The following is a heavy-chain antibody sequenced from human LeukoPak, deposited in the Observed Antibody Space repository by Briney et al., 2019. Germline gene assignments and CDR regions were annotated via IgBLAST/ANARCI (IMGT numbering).Heavy chain of an antibody. J-gene: IGHJ4*02. D-gene: IGHD3-22*01. Sequence: GESLKISCKGSGYSFTSYWIGWVRQMPGKGLEWMGIIYPGDSDTRYSPSFQGQVTISADKSISTAYLQWSSLKASDTAMYYCXXXXXXXSSGYVNYFDYWGQGTLVTVSS. V-gene: IGHV5-51*01. CDR2: IYPGDSDT. CDR3: XXXXXXXSSGYVNYFDY. CDR1: GYSFTSYW.